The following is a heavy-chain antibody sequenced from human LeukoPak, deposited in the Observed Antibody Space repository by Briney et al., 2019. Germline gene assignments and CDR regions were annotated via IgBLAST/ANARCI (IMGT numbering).Heavy chain of an antibody. CDR3: ARDLSYFSFDD. V-gene: IGHV3-33*01. CDR2: ISPDGSKK. CDR1: GFTFSSHG. D-gene: IGHD2-21*01. J-gene: IGHJ6*02. Sequence: PGGSLRLSCAASGFTFSSHGMNWVRQAPGKGLEWVAGISPDGSKKYYVDAVKGRFTISRDNSKNTLYLQMNSLRVEDMAMYYCARDLSYFSFDDWGQGTTVTVSS.